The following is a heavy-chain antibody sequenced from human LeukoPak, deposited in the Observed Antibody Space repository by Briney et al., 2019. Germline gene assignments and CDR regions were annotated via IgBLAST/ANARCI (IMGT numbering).Heavy chain of an antibody. V-gene: IGHV3-30*04. CDR3: ARGARDILTGYYIDY. CDR2: ISCDGSNK. CDR1: GFTFSSYA. J-gene: IGHJ4*02. Sequence: GGSLRLSCAASGFTFSSYAMHWVRQAPGKGLEWVAVISCDGSNKYYADSVKGRFTISRDNSKNTLYLQMNSLRAEDTAVYYCARGARDILTGYYIDYWGQGTLVTVSS. D-gene: IGHD3-9*01.